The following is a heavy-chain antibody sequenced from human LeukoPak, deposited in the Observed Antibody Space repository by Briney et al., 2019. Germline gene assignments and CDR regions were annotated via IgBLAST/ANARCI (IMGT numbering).Heavy chain of an antibody. V-gene: IGHV3-23*01. D-gene: IGHD3-10*01. J-gene: IGHJ5*02. Sequence: GGSLRLSCAASGFTFSTYAMSWVRQPPGEGLEWVSSVGGSGDRTYYADSVKGRFTVSRDNSRNTLYLQMNSLRPEDTAVYYGAKLYGAGSPSWFDAWGQGTLVTVSS. CDR3: AKLYGAGSPSWFDA. CDR2: VGGSGDRT. CDR1: GFTFSTYA.